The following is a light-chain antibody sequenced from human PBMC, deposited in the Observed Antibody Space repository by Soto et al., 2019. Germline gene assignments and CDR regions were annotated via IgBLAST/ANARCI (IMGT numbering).Light chain of an antibody. Sequence: EIVLTQSPGTLSLSPGERATLSCRASQSVSSSYLAWYQQKPGQAPRLLIYDASNRATGIPARFSGSGSGTDFTLTISSLEPEDFGVYYCQQRSNWPPVTFGRGTKVDIK. CDR1: QSVSSSY. CDR3: QQRSNWPPVT. V-gene: IGKV3D-20*02. CDR2: DAS. J-gene: IGKJ4*01.